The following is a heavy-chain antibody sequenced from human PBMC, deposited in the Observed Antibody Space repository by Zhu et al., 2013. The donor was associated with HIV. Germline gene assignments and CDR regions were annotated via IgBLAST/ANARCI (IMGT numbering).Heavy chain of an antibody. CDR1: GGTFSSYA. CDR2: IIPIFGTA. Sequence: QVQLVQSGAEVKKPGSSVKVSCKASGGTFSSYAISWVRQAPGQGLEWMGGIIPIFGTANYAQKFQGRVTITADESTSTAYMELSSLRSEDTAVYYCAREVDCSGGSCYPESFFARKNQAVYYFDYWGRGNPSVTVSS. V-gene: IGHV1-69*01. J-gene: IGHJ4*02. CDR3: AREVDCSGGSCYPESFFARKNQAVYYFDY. D-gene: IGHD2-15*01.